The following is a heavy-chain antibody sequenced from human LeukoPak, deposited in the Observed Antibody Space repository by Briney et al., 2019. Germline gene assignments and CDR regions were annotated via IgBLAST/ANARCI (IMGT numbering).Heavy chain of an antibody. CDR2: IKKDGSEE. J-gene: IGHJ4*02. CDR1: GFTFSNYW. Sequence: GGSLRLSCAASGFTFSNYWMSWVRQAPGKGLEWVANIKKDGSEEYYVDSVKGRFTISRDNSKNTLFLQMNSLRAEDTAVYFCAKNILRIAVAQAGYWGQGTLVTVSS. CDR3: AKNILRIAVAQAGY. V-gene: IGHV3-7*01. D-gene: IGHD6-19*01.